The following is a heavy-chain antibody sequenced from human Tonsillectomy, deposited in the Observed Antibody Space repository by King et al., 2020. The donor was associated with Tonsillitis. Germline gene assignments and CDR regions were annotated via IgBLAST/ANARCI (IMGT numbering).Heavy chain of an antibody. CDR3: ARAKRYFDWLLPYYFDY. CDR2: ISCSGRTI. Sequence: VQLVESGGGLVQPGGSLRLSCAASGFTFSSYEMNWVRQAPGKGLEGVSYISCSGRTIYYAESVKGGFTITRDNAKHSLYQQLNSLRAEDTAVYYCARAKRYFDWLLPYYFDYWGQGTLVTVSS. CDR1: GFTFSSYE. V-gene: IGHV3-48*03. D-gene: IGHD3-9*01. J-gene: IGHJ4*02.